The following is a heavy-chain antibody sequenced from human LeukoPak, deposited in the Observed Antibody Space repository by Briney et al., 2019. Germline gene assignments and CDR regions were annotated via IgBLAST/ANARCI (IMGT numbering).Heavy chain of an antibody. V-gene: IGHV3-11*04. D-gene: IGHD5-12*01. J-gene: IGHJ4*02. CDR3: ARVDIVATMPFDY. Sequence: GGSLRLSCAASGFTFSDYYMSWIRQAPGKGLEWVSYISSSGSTIYYADSVKGRFTISRDNAKNSLYLQMNSLRAEDTAVYYCARVDIVATMPFDYWGQGTLVTVSS. CDR1: GFTFSDYY. CDR2: ISSSGSTI.